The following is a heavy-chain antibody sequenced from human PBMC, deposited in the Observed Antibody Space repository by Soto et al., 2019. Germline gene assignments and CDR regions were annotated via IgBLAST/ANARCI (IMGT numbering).Heavy chain of an antibody. V-gene: IGHV1-2*02. Sequence: QLHLVQSGAVVKKPGASVTVSCSASGYPVTAYYMHWVRQAPGRGLEWMGGINPATGAAKYTQTLQGRVTMTRDTSTSTVFMELSGLASEDTAVFYCARGGGVGVAGSDAFDMWGQGTLVTVSS. CDR3: ARGGGVGVAGSDAFDM. CDR1: GYPVTAYY. CDR2: INPATGAA. D-gene: IGHD3-3*01. J-gene: IGHJ3*02.